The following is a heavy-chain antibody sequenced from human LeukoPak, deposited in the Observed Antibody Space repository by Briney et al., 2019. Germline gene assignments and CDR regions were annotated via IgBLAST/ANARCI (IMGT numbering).Heavy chain of an antibody. CDR2: MNPDSGDT. CDR3: ARGLGTYDSSELTWPMISF. J-gene: IGHJ4*02. D-gene: IGHD3-22*01. V-gene: IGHV1-8*01. CDR1: GYTFTSYE. Sequence: ASVKVSCKASGYTFTSYEINWVRQASGQVLEWMGWMNPDSGDTAYSQKSQGRITMTRSTSISTAYMELSSLRSEDTAVYYCARGLGTYDSSELTWPMISFWGQGTVVTVSS.